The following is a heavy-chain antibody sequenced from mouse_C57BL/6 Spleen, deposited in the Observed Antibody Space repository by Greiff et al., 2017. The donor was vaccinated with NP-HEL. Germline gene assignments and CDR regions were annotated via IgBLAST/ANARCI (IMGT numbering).Heavy chain of an antibody. CDR2: ISGGGGNT. Sequence: DVQLVESGGGLVKPGGSLKLSCAASGFTFSSYTMSWVRQTPEKRLEWVATISGGGGNTYYPDSVKGRFTISRDNAKNTLYLQMSSLRSEDTALYYCARHVPIYYGNYDAMDYWGQGTSVTVSS. J-gene: IGHJ4*01. CDR1: GFTFSSYT. V-gene: IGHV5-9*01. D-gene: IGHD2-1*01. CDR3: ARHVPIYYGNYDAMDY.